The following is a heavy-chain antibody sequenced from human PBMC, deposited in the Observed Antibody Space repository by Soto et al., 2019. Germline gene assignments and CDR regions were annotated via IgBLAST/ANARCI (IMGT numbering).Heavy chain of an antibody. J-gene: IGHJ5*02. CDR1: GFTFSSYS. V-gene: IGHV3-21*01. Sequence: GGSLRLSCAASGFTFSSYSMNWVRQAPGKGLEWVSSISSSSSYIYYADSVKGRFTISRDNAKNSLYLQMNSLRAEDTAVYYCARAGKGRFGDFWSGFLTNWFDPWGQGTLVTVSS. CDR3: ARAGKGRFGDFWSGFLTNWFDP. D-gene: IGHD3-3*01. CDR2: ISSSSSYI.